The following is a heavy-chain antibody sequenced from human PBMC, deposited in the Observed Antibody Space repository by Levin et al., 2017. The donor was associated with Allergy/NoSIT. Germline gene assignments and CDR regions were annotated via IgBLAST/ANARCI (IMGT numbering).Heavy chain of an antibody. CDR3: ARGRLRYFDWLLDYFDY. D-gene: IGHD3-9*01. CDR1: GGSFSGYY. J-gene: IGHJ4*02. CDR2: INHSGST. Sequence: TGGSLRLSCAVYGGSFSGYYWSWIRQPPGKGLEWIGEINHSGSTNYNPSLKSRVTISVDTSKNQFSLKLSSVTAADTAVYYCARGRLRYFDWLLDYFDYWGQGTLVTVSS. V-gene: IGHV4-34*01.